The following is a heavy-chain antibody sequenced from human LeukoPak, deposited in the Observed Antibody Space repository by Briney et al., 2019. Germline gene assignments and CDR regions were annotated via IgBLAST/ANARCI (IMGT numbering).Heavy chain of an antibody. D-gene: IGHD3-3*01. CDR1: GFTFSSYS. V-gene: IGHV3-21*01. J-gene: IGHJ6*02. Sequence: GGSLRLSCAASGFTFSSYSMNWVRQAPGKGLEWVSSISSSSSYIYYADSVKGRFTISRDNAKNSLNLQMNSLRAEDTAVYYCARESITIFGGIIYGMNVWGQGTTVTVSS. CDR3: ARESITIFGGIIYGMNV. CDR2: ISSSSSYI.